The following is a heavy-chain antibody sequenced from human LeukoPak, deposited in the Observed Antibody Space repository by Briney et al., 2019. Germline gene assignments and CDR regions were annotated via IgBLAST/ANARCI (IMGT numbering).Heavy chain of an antibody. Sequence: GGSLRLSCAVSGFKFSSYWMNWVRQVPGKGLMWAAHINTNGDNANYADSVKGRFTISRDNAKSTLSLQMNSLRAEDTAIYYCVRDNAYTFDYWGQGTLVTVSS. CDR3: VRDNAYTFDY. D-gene: IGHD5-24*01. CDR1: GFKFSSYW. CDR2: INTNGDNA. J-gene: IGHJ4*01. V-gene: IGHV3-74*01.